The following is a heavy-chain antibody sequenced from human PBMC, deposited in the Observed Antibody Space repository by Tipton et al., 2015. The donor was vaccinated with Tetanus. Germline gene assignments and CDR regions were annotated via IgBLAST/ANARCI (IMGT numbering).Heavy chain of an antibody. CDR2: IYYSGST. Sequence: LRLSCTVSGGSISSGSYYWSWIRQPPGKGLEWIGYIYYSGSTNYNPSLKSRVTIPVDTSKNQFSLKLSSVTAADTAVYYCARGNDILTGYRRGGWFDPWGQGTLVTVSS. CDR1: GGSISSGSYY. CDR3: ARGNDILTGYRRGGWFDP. V-gene: IGHV4-61*01. J-gene: IGHJ5*02. D-gene: IGHD3-9*01.